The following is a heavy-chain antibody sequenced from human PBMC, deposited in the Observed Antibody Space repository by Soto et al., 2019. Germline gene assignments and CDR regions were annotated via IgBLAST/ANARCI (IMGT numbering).Heavy chain of an antibody. J-gene: IGHJ6*02. CDR2: INSGGSST. Sequence: VGSLRLSSAASGFTFSSYWMHWVRQAPGKGLVWVSRINSGGSSTSYADSVKGRFTTSRDNGKNTLYLQMNSLSAEDTAVYYCARDLRFLEWLHGVVWGQGTTVTVSS. CDR3: ARDLRFLEWLHGVV. CDR1: GFTFSSYW. D-gene: IGHD3-3*01. V-gene: IGHV3-74*01.